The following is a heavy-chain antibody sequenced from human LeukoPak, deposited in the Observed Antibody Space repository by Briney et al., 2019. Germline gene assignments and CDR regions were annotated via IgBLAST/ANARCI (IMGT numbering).Heavy chain of an antibody. J-gene: IGHJ4*02. CDR3: ARLVPPGGGDCTGSNCHTVYYFDY. V-gene: IGHV4-39*01. Sequence: SQTLSLTCPVSGGSVTSSSSYWGWIRQPPGKGLEWIGTIYYSGTTYYNPSLKSRVTISIDAAKNQFSLMLTSVTAADTAVYYCARLVPPGGGDCTGSNCHTVYYFDYWGQGTLVTVSS. D-gene: IGHD2-15*01. CDR1: GGSVTSSSSY. CDR2: IYYSGTT.